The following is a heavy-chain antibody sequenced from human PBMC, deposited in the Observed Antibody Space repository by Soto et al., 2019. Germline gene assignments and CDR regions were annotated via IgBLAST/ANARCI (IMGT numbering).Heavy chain of an antibody. D-gene: IGHD3-10*01. V-gene: IGHV1-69*01. CDR2: FNPIFETA. CDR1: GGTFSSYA. J-gene: IGHJ6*02. CDR3: TRGITLIRGVIPPGYYYGMDV. Sequence: QVQLVQSGAEVKKPGSSVKVSCKASGGTFSSYAISWVRQAPGQGLEWMGGFNPIFETANYAQKFQGSVTITADESTNTAYMELSSLRSEDTAVYYCTRGITLIRGVIPPGYYYGMDVWGQGTTVAVSS.